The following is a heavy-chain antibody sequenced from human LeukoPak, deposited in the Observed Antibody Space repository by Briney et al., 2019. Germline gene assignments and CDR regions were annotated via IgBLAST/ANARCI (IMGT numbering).Heavy chain of an antibody. D-gene: IGHD2-2*02. CDR2: MNPNSGNT. J-gene: IGHJ5*02. V-gene: IGHV1-8*01. Sequence: ASVKVSCKASGYTFTSYDINGVRQATGQGLEWMGWMNPNSGNTGYAQMFQGRVTMTRNTSICTAYMELSSLRSEDTAVYYCARKRRYCSRTSCYTVRHNWFDPWGQGTLVTVSS. CDR1: GYTFTSYD. CDR3: ARKRRYCSRTSCYTVRHNWFDP.